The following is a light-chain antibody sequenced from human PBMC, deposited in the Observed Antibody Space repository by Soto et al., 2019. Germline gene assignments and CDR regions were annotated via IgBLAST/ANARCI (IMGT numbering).Light chain of an antibody. J-gene: IGKJ1*01. V-gene: IGKV1-39*01. CDR3: QQSYSTLET. Sequence: DIQMTQSPSSLSASVGDRVTITCRASQSISSYLNWYQQKPGKAPKLLIYAASSLQSGVPSRFSGSGSGTDFTLTISSLQPEDFATYYCQQSYSTLETFGQGTTVDIK. CDR2: AAS. CDR1: QSISSY.